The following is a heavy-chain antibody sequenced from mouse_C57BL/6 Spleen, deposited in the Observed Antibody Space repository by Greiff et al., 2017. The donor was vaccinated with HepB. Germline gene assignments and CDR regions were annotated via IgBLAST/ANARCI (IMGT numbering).Heavy chain of an antibody. CDR3: ARSGGPGYYAMDY. Sequence: VQLQESGPELVKPGASVKISCKASGYAFSSSWMNWVKQRPGKGLEWIGRIYPGDGDTNYNGKFKGKATLTADKSSSTAYMQLSSLTSEDSAVYFWARSGGPGYYAMDYWGQGTSVTVSS. V-gene: IGHV1-82*01. CDR2: IYPGDGDT. J-gene: IGHJ4*01. CDR1: GYAFSSSW. D-gene: IGHD3-1*01.